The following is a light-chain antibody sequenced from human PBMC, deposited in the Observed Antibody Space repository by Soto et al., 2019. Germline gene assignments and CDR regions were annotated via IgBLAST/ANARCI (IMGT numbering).Light chain of an antibody. CDR3: QYLESYPLT. V-gene: IGKV1-9*01. J-gene: IGKJ4*01. CDR1: QDINNF. Sequence: DIQLTQSPSFLSASVGDRITITCRASQDINNFLAWYPQKSGTAPKLLIYAAFTLQRGVPSRFSGTGAGAEVSLTSSNLQPEDVATYYCQYLESYPLTFGGGTKVEI. CDR2: AAF.